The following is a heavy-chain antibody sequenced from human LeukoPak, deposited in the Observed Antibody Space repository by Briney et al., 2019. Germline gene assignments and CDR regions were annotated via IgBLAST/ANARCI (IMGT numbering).Heavy chain of an antibody. J-gene: IGHJ4*01. CDR1: GFSFSVYE. CDR2: IWSDGSNR. CDR3: ARDAQRGFDYSNSLKY. Sequence: GGSLRLSCAASGFSFSVYEMHWVRQAPGKGLEWVAVIWSDGSNRFYAGSVKGRFTISRDNSQNTLFLQMNSLRAEDTAMYYCARDAQRGFDYSNSLKYWGHGTLVTVSS. D-gene: IGHD4-11*01. V-gene: IGHV3-33*08.